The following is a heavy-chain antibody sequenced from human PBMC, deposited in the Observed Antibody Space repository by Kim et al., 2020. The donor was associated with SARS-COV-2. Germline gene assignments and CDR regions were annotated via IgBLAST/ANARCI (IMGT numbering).Heavy chain of an antibody. J-gene: IGHJ6*02. CDR1: GYTFTSYA. V-gene: IGHV7-4-1*02. Sequence: ASVKVSCKASGYTFTSYAMNWVRQAPGQGLEWMGWINTNTGNPTYAQGFTGRFVFSLDTSVSTAYLQISSLKAEDTAVYYCARDDLNWNSLYEGIYYYYYGMDVWGQGTTVTVSS. CDR2: INTNTGNP. CDR3: ARDDLNWNSLYEGIYYYYYGMDV. D-gene: IGHD1-1*01.